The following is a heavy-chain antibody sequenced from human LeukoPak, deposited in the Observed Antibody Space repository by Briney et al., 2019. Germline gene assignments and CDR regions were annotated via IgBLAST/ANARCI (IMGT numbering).Heavy chain of an antibody. CDR3: ARGASTSPYYDGMDI. CDR2: TYYSGST. CDR1: AGSISSYY. V-gene: IGHV4-59*01. J-gene: IGHJ6*02. D-gene: IGHD6-6*01. Sequence: PSETLSLTCHLSAGSISSYYWSWIRQPPGKGLAWIEYTYYSGSTNYKPTLRSRVTISVDTSKNQFSLRLYSVTAADTAVYYCARGASTSPYYDGMDIWGQGTTVTVSS.